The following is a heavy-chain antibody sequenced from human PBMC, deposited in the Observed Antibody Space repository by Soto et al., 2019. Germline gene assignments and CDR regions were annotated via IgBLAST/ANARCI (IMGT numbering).Heavy chain of an antibody. Sequence: SSVKVSCKASGGTFSSYTISWVRQAPGQGLEWMGRIIPILGIANYAQKFQGRVTITADKSTSTAYMELSSLRSEDTAVYYCARPTITMVRGVNPYYYYGMDVWGQGTTVTVS. D-gene: IGHD3-10*01. CDR3: ARPTITMVRGVNPYYYYGMDV. J-gene: IGHJ6*02. CDR1: GGTFSSYT. V-gene: IGHV1-69*02. CDR2: IIPILGIA.